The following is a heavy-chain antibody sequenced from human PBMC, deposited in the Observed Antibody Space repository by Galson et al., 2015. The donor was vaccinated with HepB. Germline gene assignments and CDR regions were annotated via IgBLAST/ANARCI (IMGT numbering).Heavy chain of an antibody. CDR1: GYTFTSYG. Sequence: SVKVSCKASGYTFTSYGISWVRQAPGQGLEWMGWISAYNGNTNYAQKLQGRVTMTTDTSTSTAYMELRSLRSDDTAVYYCARADSSSWSASYYYYYGMDVWGQGTTVTVSS. CDR3: ARADSSSWSASYYYYYGMDV. CDR2: ISAYNGNT. V-gene: IGHV1-18*04. J-gene: IGHJ6*02. D-gene: IGHD6-13*01.